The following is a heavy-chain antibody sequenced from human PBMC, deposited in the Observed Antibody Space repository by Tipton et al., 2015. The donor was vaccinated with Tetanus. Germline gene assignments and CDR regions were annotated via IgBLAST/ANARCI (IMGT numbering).Heavy chain of an antibody. D-gene: IGHD5-18*01. CDR3: ARDPIDTAMAADY. CDR2: IKHDGSDK. Sequence: SLRLSCAASSFSFSSYWMTWVRQAPGKGLEWVANIKHDGSDKDYMDSVKGRFTISRDNAKSSLYLQMNSLRAEDTAFYFCARDPIDTAMAADYWGQGALVTVSS. V-gene: IGHV3-7*01. J-gene: IGHJ4*02. CDR1: SFSFSSYW.